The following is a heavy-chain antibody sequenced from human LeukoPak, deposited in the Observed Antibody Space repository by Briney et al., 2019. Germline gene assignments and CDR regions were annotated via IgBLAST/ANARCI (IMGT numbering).Heavy chain of an antibody. D-gene: IGHD3-10*01. CDR3: ARGGGGSFDR. CDR2: ISSTSSII. Sequence: PGGSLRLSCAASGFTFSTYSVNWVRQAPGKGLEWVSDISSTSSIIYYADSVKGRFVISRDNAKNSLYLQMNSLRAEDTAVYYCARGGGGSFDRWGQGTLVTVSS. J-gene: IGHJ5*02. CDR1: GFTFSTYS. V-gene: IGHV3-48*01.